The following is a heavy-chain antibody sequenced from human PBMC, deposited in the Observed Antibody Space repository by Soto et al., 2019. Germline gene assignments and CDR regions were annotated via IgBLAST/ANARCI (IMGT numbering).Heavy chain of an antibody. V-gene: IGHV3-9*01. J-gene: IGHJ6*03. CDR1: GFTFDDYA. Sequence: GGSLRLSCAASGFTFDDYAMHWVRQAPGKGLEWVSGISWNSGSIGYADSVKGRFTISRDNAKNSLYLQMNSLRAEDTALYYCAKEYCSGGSCYEYYYYYMDVWGKGTTVTVSS. CDR2: ISWNSGSI. D-gene: IGHD2-15*01. CDR3: AKEYCSGGSCYEYYYYYMDV.